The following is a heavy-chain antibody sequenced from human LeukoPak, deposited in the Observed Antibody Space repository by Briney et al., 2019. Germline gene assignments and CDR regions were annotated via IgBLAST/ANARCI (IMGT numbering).Heavy chain of an antibody. J-gene: IGHJ4*02. Sequence: PSETLSLTCTVSGGSISSYYWSWIRQPAGKGLEWVGRIYTSGSTNYNASLKSRVSMSVDTSKNQFSLKLSSVTAADTAVFYCARENSGSYREFDYWGQGTLVTVSS. CDR1: GGSISSYY. CDR2: IYTSGST. V-gene: IGHV4-4*07. D-gene: IGHD1-26*01. CDR3: ARENSGSYREFDY.